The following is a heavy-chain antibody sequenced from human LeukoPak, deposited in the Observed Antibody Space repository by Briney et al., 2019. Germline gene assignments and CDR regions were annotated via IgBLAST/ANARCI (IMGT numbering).Heavy chain of an antibody. CDR2: VSSSSTYT. J-gene: IGHJ4*02. D-gene: IGHD6-6*01. V-gene: IGHV3-11*06. CDR3: AAESIAAHPPYFDY. CDR1: GFTFSDYY. Sequence: PGGSLRLSCATSGFTFSDYYMSWIRQAPGKELEWLSHVSSSSTYTNYADSVKGRFTISRDNSKNTLYLQMNSLRAEDTAVYYCAAESIAAHPPYFDYWGQGTLVTVSS.